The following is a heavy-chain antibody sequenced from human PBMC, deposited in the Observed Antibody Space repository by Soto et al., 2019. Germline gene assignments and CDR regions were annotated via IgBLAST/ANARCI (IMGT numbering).Heavy chain of an antibody. V-gene: IGHV3-15*01. CDR1: GFTFSSYA. J-gene: IGHJ5*02. CDR3: TGTRVLLGSLGWFDP. D-gene: IGHD3-22*01. CDR2: IKSKTDGGTT. Sequence: NPGGSLRLSCAASGFTFSSYAMSWVRQAPGKGLEWVGRIKSKTDGGTTDYAAPVKGRFTISRDDSKNTLYLQMNSLKTEDTAMYYCTGTRVLLGSLGWFDPWGQGTLVTVSS.